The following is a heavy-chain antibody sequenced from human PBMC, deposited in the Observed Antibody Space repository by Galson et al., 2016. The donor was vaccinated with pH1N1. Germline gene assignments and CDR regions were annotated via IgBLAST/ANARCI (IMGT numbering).Heavy chain of an antibody. V-gene: IGHV3-23*01. Sequence: SLRLSCAPSGFTFSTFAMGWVRQAPGKGLQWLSAISGGGATTYYIDSVKGRFTISRDNSKNTLYLEMNSLKAKDTALYYCVKYDSSGYYYGRLVNWGQGTLVTVSS. D-gene: IGHD3-22*01. CDR2: ISGGGATT. J-gene: IGHJ4*02. CDR1: GFTFSTFA. CDR3: VKYDSSGYYYGRLVN.